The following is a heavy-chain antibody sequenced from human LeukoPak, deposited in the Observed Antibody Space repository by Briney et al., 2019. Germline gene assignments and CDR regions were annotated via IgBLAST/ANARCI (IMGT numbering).Heavy chain of an antibody. J-gene: IGHJ6*02. CDR2: IYYSGST. Sequence: SQTLSLTCTVSGGSISSGGYYWSWIRQHPGKGLEWIGYIYYSGSTYYNPSLKSRVTISVDTSKNQFSLKLSSVTAADTAVYYCARVMPAAPVYYGMDVWGQGTTVTVSS. CDR1: GGSISSGGYY. V-gene: IGHV4-31*03. D-gene: IGHD2-2*01. CDR3: ARVMPAAPVYYGMDV.